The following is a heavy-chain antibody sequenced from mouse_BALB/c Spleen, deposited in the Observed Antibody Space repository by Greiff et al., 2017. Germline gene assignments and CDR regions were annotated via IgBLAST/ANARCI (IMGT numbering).Heavy chain of an antibody. CDR3: ARHYERGEGFYAMDY. J-gene: IGHJ4*01. CDR2: ISSGGSYT. D-gene: IGHD2-3*01. Sequence: EVKLVESGGDLVKPGGSLKLSCAASGFTFSSYGMSWVRQTPDKRLEWVATISSGGSYTYYPDSVKGRFTISRDNAKNTLYLQMSSLKSEDTAMYYCARHYERGEGFYAMDYWGQGTSVTVSS. V-gene: IGHV5-6*01. CDR1: GFTFSSYG.